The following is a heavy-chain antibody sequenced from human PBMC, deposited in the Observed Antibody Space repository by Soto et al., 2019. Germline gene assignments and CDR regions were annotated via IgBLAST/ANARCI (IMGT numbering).Heavy chain of an antibody. V-gene: IGHV3-21*01. Sequence: GGSLRLSCAASRFSFSFYCIHWVRQAPGKGLEWVSSISSSSSYIYYADSVKGRFTISRDNAKNSLYLQMNSLRAEDTAVYYCARVGPLAVAGSRAFDIWGQGTMVTVSS. CDR1: RFSFSFYC. CDR2: ISSSSSYI. D-gene: IGHD6-19*01. J-gene: IGHJ3*02. CDR3: ARVGPLAVAGSRAFDI.